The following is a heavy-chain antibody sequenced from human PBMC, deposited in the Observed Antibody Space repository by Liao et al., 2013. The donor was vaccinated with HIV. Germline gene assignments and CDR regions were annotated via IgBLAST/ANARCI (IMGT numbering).Heavy chain of an antibody. CDR1: GESFSEYF. CDR2: INDGGST. D-gene: IGHD1-1*01. J-gene: IGHJ4*02. Sequence: QVQLQESGPRLLKPSETLSLTCAVYGESFSEYFWSWIRQPPGKGLEWIGHINDGGSTHFNPSLKSRAILSRDTTKKQFSLTLNSVTAADTAVYFCARGHRAGWNLNDYWGQGPLVTVSS. V-gene: IGHV4-34*01. CDR3: ARGHRAGWNLNDY.